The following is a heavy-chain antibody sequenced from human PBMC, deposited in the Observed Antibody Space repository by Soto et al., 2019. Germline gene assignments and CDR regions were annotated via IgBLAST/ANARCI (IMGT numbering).Heavy chain of an antibody. J-gene: IGHJ5*02. CDR3: ARRVFT. CDR1: GGSISSGGYY. Sequence: QVQLQESGPGLVKPSQTLSLTCTVSGGSISSGGYYWSWIRQHPGKGLEWSGYIYYSGSTYYNPSLKSPLTITLDTHKNQFYLRLTSVTAADTAVYYCARRVFTWGQGTLVTVSS. D-gene: IGHD3-10*02. V-gene: IGHV4-31*01. CDR2: IYYSGST.